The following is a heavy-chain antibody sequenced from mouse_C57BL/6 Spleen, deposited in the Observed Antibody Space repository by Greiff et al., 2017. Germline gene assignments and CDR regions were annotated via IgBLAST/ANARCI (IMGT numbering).Heavy chain of an antibody. D-gene: IGHD2-1*01. J-gene: IGHJ2*01. Sequence: EVQLVESGPELVKPGASVKISCKASGYSFTGYYMNWVKQSPEKSLEWIGEINPSTGGTTYNQKFKAKATLTVDKSSSTAYMQLKSLTSEDSAVYYCARKDYGNYFYYFDYWGQGTTLTVSS. CDR2: INPSTGGT. CDR1: GYSFTGYY. V-gene: IGHV1-42*01. CDR3: ARKDYGNYFYYFDY.